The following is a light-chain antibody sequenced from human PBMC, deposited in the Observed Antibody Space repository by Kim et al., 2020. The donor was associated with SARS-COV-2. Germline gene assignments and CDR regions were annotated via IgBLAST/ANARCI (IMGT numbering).Light chain of an antibody. CDR2: GAS. CDR3: QQYGSSPCT. CDR1: QSVSSSY. Sequence: LSPGERATRSCRASQSVSSSYLAWYQQKPGQAPRLLIYGASSRATGIPDRFSGSGSGTDFTLTISRLEPEDFAVYYCQQYGSSPCTFGQGTKLEI. V-gene: IGKV3-20*01. J-gene: IGKJ2*02.